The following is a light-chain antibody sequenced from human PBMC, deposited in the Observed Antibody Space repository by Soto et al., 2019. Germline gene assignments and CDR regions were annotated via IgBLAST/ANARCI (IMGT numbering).Light chain of an antibody. J-gene: IGLJ1*01. CDR3: CSFVGSSTFYV. V-gene: IGLV2-23*02. Sequence: QSALTQPASVSGSPGQSITISCTGTSSDVGSYNFVSWYQQHPGKAPKLMIYEVSKRPSGVSNRFSGSKSGNTASLTISGLQAEEEADYYCCSFVGSSTFYVFGTGTKVTVL. CDR2: EVS. CDR1: SSDVGSYNF.